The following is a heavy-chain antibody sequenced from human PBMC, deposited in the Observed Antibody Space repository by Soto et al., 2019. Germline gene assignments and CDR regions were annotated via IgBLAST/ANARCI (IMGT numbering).Heavy chain of an antibody. CDR2: VYSNGNT. CDR1: DDSLTTNKYA. D-gene: IGHD3-10*01. CDR3: ARASYFRPSGSYYFVS. V-gene: IGHV4-31*03. J-gene: IGHJ4*02. Sequence: QVQLQESGPGLVKPSQTLSLTCTVSDDSLTTNKYAWTWIRQNPEKGLEWIGYVYSNGNTRSSPSLPGRVSMSVDTSKSHFSLRLSSVTAADTAVYFCARASYFRPSGSYYFVSWGQGTLVTVSS.